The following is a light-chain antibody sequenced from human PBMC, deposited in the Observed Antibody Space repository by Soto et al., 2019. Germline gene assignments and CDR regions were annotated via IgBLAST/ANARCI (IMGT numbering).Light chain of an antibody. Sequence: EIVLTQSPGTLSLSPGERATLSYRASQSVSSNLAWYQQKPGQAPRLLIYGTSNRATGIPDRISGSRSGTEFTLTISSLQSEDFGVYYCQQFDDWPTFGQGTKVDIK. CDR1: QSVSSN. V-gene: IGKV3-15*01. CDR3: QQFDDWPT. J-gene: IGKJ1*01. CDR2: GTS.